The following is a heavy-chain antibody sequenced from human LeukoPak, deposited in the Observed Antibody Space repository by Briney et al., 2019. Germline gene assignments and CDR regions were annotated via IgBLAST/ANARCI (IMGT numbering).Heavy chain of an antibody. CDR1: GGSFSDYY. D-gene: IGHD6-13*01. J-gene: IGHJ4*02. CDR2: INHSGIT. V-gene: IGHV4-34*01. CDR3: ARRDSSSWYPSFDY. Sequence: SETLSLTCAVYGGSFSDYYWSWIRQPPGKGLEYIGEINHSGITNYNPSLMSRVTISVDTSKNQFSLKLSSVTAADTAVYYCARRDSSSWYPSFDYWGQGTLVTVSS.